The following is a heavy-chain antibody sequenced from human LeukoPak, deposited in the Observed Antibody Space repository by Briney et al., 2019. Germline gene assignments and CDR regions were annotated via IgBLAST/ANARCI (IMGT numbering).Heavy chain of an antibody. CDR2: ISFDGTIK. Sequence: GRSLRLSCAASGFILSPYSMHWVRQAPGKGLEWVAAISFDGTIKYYGDSVNGRFTISRDNAKNTLYLQMNSLRGEDTAVYYCARDMLFGESVYNWFDPWGQGTLVTVSS. CDR1: GFILSPYS. CDR3: ARDMLFGESVYNWFDP. J-gene: IGHJ5*02. V-gene: IGHV3-30-3*01. D-gene: IGHD3/OR15-3a*01.